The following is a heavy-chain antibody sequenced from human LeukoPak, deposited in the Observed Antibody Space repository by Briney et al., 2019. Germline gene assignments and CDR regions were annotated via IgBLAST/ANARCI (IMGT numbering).Heavy chain of an antibody. CDR2: IYSGGAI. CDR3: ARRPGN. Sequence: GGSLRLSCVASGFAVGSNFMSWVRQAPGKGLEWVSLIYSGGAIRYADSVKGRFTISRDSSKNTLFLQMNDLTVEDTARYYCARRPGNWGQGILVTVSS. D-gene: IGHD1-14*01. CDR1: GFAVGSNF. J-gene: IGHJ4*02. V-gene: IGHV3-53*01.